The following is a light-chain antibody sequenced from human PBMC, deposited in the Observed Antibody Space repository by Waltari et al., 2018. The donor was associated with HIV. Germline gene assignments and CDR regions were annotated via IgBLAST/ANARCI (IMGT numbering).Light chain of an antibody. CDR3: QQSYRTPPT. Sequence: DIQMTQSPSSLSASVGDSVTITCRASQSISSYLNWYQQKPGKAPNLLIAGASSLQSGVPSRFSGSGSGTEFTLTISSLQPEDFASYYCQQSYRTPPTFGQGTKVEIK. CDR2: GAS. V-gene: IGKV1-39*01. J-gene: IGKJ1*01. CDR1: QSISSY.